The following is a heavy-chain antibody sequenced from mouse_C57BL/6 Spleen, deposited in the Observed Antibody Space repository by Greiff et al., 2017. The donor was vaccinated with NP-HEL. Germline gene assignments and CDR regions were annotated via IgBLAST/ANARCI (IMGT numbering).Heavy chain of an antibody. Sequence: EVKVEESGGGLVQPGGSMKLSCVASGFTFSNYWMNWVRQSPEKGLEWVAQIRLKSDNYATHYAESVKGRFTISRDDSKSSVYLQMNNLRAEDTGIYYCTARGNSFAYWGQGTLVTVSA. J-gene: IGHJ3*01. CDR2: IRLKSDNYAT. V-gene: IGHV6-3*01. CDR3: TARGNSFAY. D-gene: IGHD2-1*01. CDR1: GFTFSNYW.